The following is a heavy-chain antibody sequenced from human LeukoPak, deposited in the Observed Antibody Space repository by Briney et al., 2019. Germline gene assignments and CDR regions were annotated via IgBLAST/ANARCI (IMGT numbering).Heavy chain of an antibody. V-gene: IGHV4-39*01. CDR3: ARLGLGSSWYNYYFDY. Sequence: SETLSLTCTVSGDSISSSSYYWEWIRQPPGKGLEWIGSSFYSGSTYYNPSLKSRVTISVDTSKNQFSLKLSSVTAADTAVYYCARLGLGSSWYNYYFDYWGQGTLVTVSS. CDR2: SFYSGST. J-gene: IGHJ4*02. D-gene: IGHD6-13*01. CDR1: GDSISSSSYY.